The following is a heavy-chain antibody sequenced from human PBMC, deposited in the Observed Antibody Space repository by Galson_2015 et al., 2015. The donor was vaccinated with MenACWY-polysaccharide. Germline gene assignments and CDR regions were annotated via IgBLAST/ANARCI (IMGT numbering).Heavy chain of an antibody. D-gene: IGHD3-22*01. CDR2: IRSKAYGGTT. CDR3: AREDSGGYYQLEY. Sequence: SLRLSCAASGFTFGDYAMSWFRQAPGKGLEWVGFIRSKAYGGTTEYAASVKGRFTISRDDSKSIAYLQMNSLKTEDTAVYYCAREDSGGYYQLEYWGQGTLVTVSS. V-gene: IGHV3-49*03. J-gene: IGHJ4*02. CDR1: GFTFGDYA.